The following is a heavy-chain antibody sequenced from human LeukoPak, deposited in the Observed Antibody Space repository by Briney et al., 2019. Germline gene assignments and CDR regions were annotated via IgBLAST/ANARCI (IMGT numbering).Heavy chain of an antibody. CDR2: ISSSSSYI. V-gene: IGHV3-21*01. CDR3: AREPIRYYSSTSCPLDY. J-gene: IGHJ4*02. D-gene: IGHD2-2*01. Sequence: GGSLRLSCAASGFTFSSYSMNWVRQAARNGMEWVSSISSSSSYIDYADSVKGRVTISRDTAKNSLYLQMNSLRAEDTAVYYGAREPIRYYSSTSCPLDYWGQGILVTVSS. CDR1: GFTFSSYS.